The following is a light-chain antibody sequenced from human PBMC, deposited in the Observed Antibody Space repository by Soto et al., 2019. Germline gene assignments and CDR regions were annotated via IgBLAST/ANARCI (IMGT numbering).Light chain of an antibody. Sequence: EVVLTHSPVTLSLSPGERATLSCRASQSFRGLLAWYQQKPGQAPRLLIYDAYNRATGIPPRFSGSGSGTDFTLTIISLEPEDSAVYYCQQRHMWPITFGQGTRLE. CDR1: QSFRGL. CDR2: DAY. J-gene: IGKJ5*01. V-gene: IGKV3-11*01. CDR3: QQRHMWPIT.